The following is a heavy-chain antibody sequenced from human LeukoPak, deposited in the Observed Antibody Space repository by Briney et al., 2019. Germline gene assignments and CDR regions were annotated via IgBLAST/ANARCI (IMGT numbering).Heavy chain of an antibody. D-gene: IGHD5-12*01. J-gene: IGHJ3*02. V-gene: IGHV4-59*01. CDR1: GGSISTYY. Sequence: PSETLSLTCTVSGGSISTYYWNWIRQPPGRGLEWIGYSPYGGSTRYNLSLKSRVSIVVDTSKNQFSLKLSSVTAADTAVYYCARASDYDNDSFHIWGQGTLVTVSS. CDR3: ARASDYDNDSFHI. CDR2: SPYGGST.